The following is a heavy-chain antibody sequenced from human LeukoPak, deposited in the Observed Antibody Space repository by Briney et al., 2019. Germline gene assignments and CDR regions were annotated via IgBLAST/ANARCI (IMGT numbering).Heavy chain of an antibody. CDR2: IHTSGST. CDR3: ARGIGGDRSLYWYFDL. CDR1: GGSISSYY. D-gene: IGHD1-26*01. Sequence: SETLSLTCTVSGGSISSYYWSWIRQPAGKGLGWIGRIHTSGSTNYNPSLKSRVTMSVDTSKNQFSLKLSSVTAADTAVYYCARGIGGDRSLYWYFDLWGRGTLVTVSS. V-gene: IGHV4-4*07. J-gene: IGHJ2*01.